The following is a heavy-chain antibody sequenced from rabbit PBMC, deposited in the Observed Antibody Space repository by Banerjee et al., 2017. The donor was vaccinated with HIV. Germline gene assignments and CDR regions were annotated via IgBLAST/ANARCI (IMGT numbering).Heavy chain of an antibody. CDR1: GFSFSSSYY. CDR3: VRGGYSYDDYGPFNL. Sequence: QSLEESGGDLVKPGASLTLTCTASGFSFSSSYYMCWVRQAPGKGLEWIACIYIGDGSTDYASWVNGRFTVSRSTSLNTVTLQLTSLTAADTATYFCVRGGYSYDDYGPFNLWGPGTLVT. D-gene: IGHD2-1*01. CDR2: IYIGDGST. J-gene: IGHJ4*01. V-gene: IGHV1S40*01.